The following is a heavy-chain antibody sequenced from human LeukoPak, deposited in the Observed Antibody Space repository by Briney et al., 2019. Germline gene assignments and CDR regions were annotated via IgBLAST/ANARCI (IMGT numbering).Heavy chain of an antibody. CDR3: AKKYSSGRRPYDYYMDV. Sequence: GGSLRLSCAASGFTFSSYGVNWVRQAPGKGLEWVAFIRYDGSDKYYADSVKGRFTVSRDNSKNMVYLQMNSLRAEDTAVYYCAKKYSSGRRPYDYYMDVWGKGATVIVSS. J-gene: IGHJ6*03. CDR1: GFTFSSYG. D-gene: IGHD6-19*01. CDR2: IRYDGSDK. V-gene: IGHV3-30*02.